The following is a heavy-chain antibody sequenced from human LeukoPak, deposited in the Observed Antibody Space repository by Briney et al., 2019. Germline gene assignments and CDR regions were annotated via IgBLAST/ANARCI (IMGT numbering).Heavy chain of an antibody. V-gene: IGHV3-15*01. CDR2: IKSKTDGGTT. J-gene: IGHJ4*02. D-gene: IGHD3-22*01. Sequence: NAGGSLRLSCAASGFTFSNAWMSWVRQAPGKGLEWVGRIKSKTDGGTTDYAAPVKGRFTISRDDSKNTLYLQMNSLKTEDTAVYYRTSAQTYYYDSSGYTPFDYWGQGTLVTVSS. CDR3: TSAQTYYYDSSGYTPFDY. CDR1: GFTFSNAW.